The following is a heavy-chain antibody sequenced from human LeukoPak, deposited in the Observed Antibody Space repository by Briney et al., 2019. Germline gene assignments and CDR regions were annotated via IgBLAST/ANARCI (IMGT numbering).Heavy chain of an antibody. CDR3: ARDLHFRVYDSSIYYPY. D-gene: IGHD3-22*01. CDR2: IRSKGNSYAT. J-gene: IGHJ4*02. V-gene: IGHV3-73*01. Sequence: GSLRLSCAASGFSFSASAMHWVRQASGKGLVWVGRIRSKGNSYATEYGASVKGRFTISRDDSKNTAYLQMNSLRAEDTAVYYCARDLHFRVYDSSIYYPYWGQGTLVTVSS. CDR1: GFSFSASA.